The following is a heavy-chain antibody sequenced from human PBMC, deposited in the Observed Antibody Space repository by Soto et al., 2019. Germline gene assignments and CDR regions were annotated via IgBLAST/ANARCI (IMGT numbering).Heavy chain of an antibody. J-gene: IGHJ4*02. CDR2: IYHSGTT. D-gene: IGHD2-15*01. V-gene: IGHV4-4*02. CDR1: SGSINSSNW. CDR3: ARVGRFCSGGSCSDQFDS. Sequence: QVQLQESGPGLVKPSGTLSLTCAVSSGSINSSNWWSWVRQPPGKGLEWIGEIYHSGTTNYSPSLRSRVTISVDKSKNQFSLKRSSVTAADMAVYFCARVGRFCSGGSCSDQFDSWGQGTLVTVSS.